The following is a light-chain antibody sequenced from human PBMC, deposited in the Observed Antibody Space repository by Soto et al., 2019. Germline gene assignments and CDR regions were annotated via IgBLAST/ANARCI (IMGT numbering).Light chain of an antibody. Sequence: QSVLTQPPSVSGAPGQRVTIPCTGSSSNIGTGYDVHWYQQLPGRAPKLLIYGNSNRPSGVPDRFSGSKSGTSASLAITGLQAEDEADYYCQSFDSSRFYVFGTGTKVTVL. V-gene: IGLV1-40*01. CDR2: GNS. J-gene: IGLJ1*01. CDR1: SSNIGTGYD. CDR3: QSFDSSRFYV.